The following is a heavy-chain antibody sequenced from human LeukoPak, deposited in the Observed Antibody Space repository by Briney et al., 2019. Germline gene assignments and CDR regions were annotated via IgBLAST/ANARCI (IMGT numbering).Heavy chain of an antibody. CDR3: AREDLWFGGLGVDY. Sequence: SAKVSCKASGGTFSSYAISWVRQAPGQGLEWMGGIIPIFGTANYAQKFQGRVTITADESTSTAYMELSSLRSEDTAVYYCAREDLWFGGLGVDYWGQGTLVTVSS. CDR2: IIPIFGTA. V-gene: IGHV1-69*13. J-gene: IGHJ4*02. CDR1: GGTFSSYA. D-gene: IGHD3-10*01.